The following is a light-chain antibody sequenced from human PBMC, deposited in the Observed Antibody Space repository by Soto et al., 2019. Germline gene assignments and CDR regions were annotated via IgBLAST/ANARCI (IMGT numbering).Light chain of an antibody. CDR3: LPGTHFPPWT. CDR2: RVS. CDR1: QSLVYSDGNTY. J-gene: IGKJ1*01. Sequence: DVVMTQSPLSLSVTLGQPASISCRSSQSLVYSDGNTYLHWFRQRPGQPPRRLIHRVSNRASGXPXRXXGSGSGTDFPLKISRVEAEDVGVYYCLPGTHFPPWTFGQGTKVEI. V-gene: IGKV2-30*01.